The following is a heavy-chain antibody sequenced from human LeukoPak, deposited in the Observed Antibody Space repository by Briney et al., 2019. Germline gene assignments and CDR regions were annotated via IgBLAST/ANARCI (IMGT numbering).Heavy chain of an antibody. Sequence: QPGGSLRLSCAASAFTFSNYGMNWVRQAPGKGLEWVAFIRYDGSDKHYADSVKGRFTICRDNSKTTLSLQMNSLRAEDTAVYYCAKAYCGGDCSSGSRYFDYWGQGTLVTVSS. J-gene: IGHJ4*02. V-gene: IGHV3-30*02. D-gene: IGHD2-21*02. CDR3: AKAYCGGDCSSGSRYFDY. CDR1: AFTFSNYG. CDR2: IRYDGSDK.